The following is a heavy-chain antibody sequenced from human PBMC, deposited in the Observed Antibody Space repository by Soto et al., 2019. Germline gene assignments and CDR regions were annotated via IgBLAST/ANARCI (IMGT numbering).Heavy chain of an antibody. CDR3: ARAKYSGSYVSSAFDY. J-gene: IGHJ4*02. D-gene: IGHD1-26*01. V-gene: IGHV4-59*01. CDR2: IYYSGST. Sequence: PSETLSLTCTVSGGSISSYYWSWIRQPPGKGLEWIGYIYYSGSTNYNPSLKSRVTISVDTSKNQFSLKLSSVTAADTAVYYCARAKYSGSYVSSAFDYWGQGTLVTVSS. CDR1: GGSISSYY.